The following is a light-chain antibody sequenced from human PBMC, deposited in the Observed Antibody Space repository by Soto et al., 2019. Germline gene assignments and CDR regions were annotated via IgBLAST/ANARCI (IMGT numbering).Light chain of an antibody. CDR2: GNS. CDR1: NSNIGAGYD. V-gene: IGLV1-40*01. Sequence: QSVLTQPPSVSGAPGQRVTISCSGSNSNIGAGYDVHWYQQLPGTAPKLLIYGNSNRPSGVPDRFSGSKSVTSASLAITGLQAEDEADYYCQSYERSLSASVFGNGTKVTVL. J-gene: IGLJ1*01. CDR3: QSYERSLSASV.